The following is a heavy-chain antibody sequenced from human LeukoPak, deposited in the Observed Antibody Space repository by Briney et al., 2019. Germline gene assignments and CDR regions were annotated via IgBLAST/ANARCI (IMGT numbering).Heavy chain of an antibody. Sequence: KAGGSLRLSCAASGFTFSSYAVSWVRQAPGVGLEWVSTISGRGGSTFYADSVKGRFTISRDNSKNTLYLQMNSLRADDTAVYYCAKGYYDILTDYFHNWFNPWGQGTLVIVSS. J-gene: IGHJ5*02. D-gene: IGHD3-9*01. CDR3: AKGYYDILTDYFHNWFNP. CDR1: GFTFSSYA. CDR2: ISGRGGST. V-gene: IGHV3-23*01.